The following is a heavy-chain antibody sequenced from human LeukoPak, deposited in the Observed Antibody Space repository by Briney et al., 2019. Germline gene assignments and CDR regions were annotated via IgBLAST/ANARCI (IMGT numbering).Heavy chain of an antibody. CDR1: GYTFTGYY. Sequence: GASVTVSCKASGYTFTGYYMHWVRQAPGQGLEWMGWINPNSGGTNYAQKFQGRVTMTGDTSISTAYMGLSRLRSDDTAVYYCARTARVFGDFDYWGQGTLVTVSS. CDR3: ARTARVFGDFDY. V-gene: IGHV1-2*02. D-gene: IGHD3-10*01. J-gene: IGHJ4*02. CDR2: INPNSGGT.